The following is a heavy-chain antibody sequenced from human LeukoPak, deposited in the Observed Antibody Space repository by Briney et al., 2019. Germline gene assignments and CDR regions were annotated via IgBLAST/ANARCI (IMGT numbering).Heavy chain of an antibody. CDR1: GFTFSSYG. J-gene: IGHJ2*01. CDR3: AKGQYGDYWYFDL. CDR2: ISGSGGST. D-gene: IGHD4-17*01. V-gene: IGHV3-23*01. Sequence: GGSLRLSCAASGFTFSSYGMSWVRQAPGKGLEWVSAISGSGGSTYYADSVKGRFTISRDNSKNTLYLQMNSLRAEDTAVYYCAKGQYGDYWYFDLWGRGTLVTVSS.